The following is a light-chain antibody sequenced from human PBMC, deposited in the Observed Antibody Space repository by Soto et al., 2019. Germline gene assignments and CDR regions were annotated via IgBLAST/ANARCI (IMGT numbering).Light chain of an antibody. CDR3: QQSAASPFT. J-gene: IGKJ3*01. CDR1: QSVGSTY. Sequence: ELVLTQSPVTLSLSPGERATLSCRASQSVGSTYVAWYQQIPGHAPRPLIYGATSRATGIPDRFSGSGSGTDFTLTISRLEPEDFAVYYCQQSAASPFTFGHGTKVDIK. CDR2: GAT. V-gene: IGKV3-20*01.